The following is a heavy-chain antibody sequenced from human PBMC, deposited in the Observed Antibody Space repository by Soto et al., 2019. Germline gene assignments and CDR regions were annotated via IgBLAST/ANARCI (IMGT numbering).Heavy chain of an antibody. CDR3: ARVIVRMSYSDRSGYYFKY. V-gene: IGHV3-48*01. CDR2: ISSSRSSI. J-gene: IGHJ4*02. CDR1: GFTFSSYS. Sequence: GGSLRLSCAASGFTFSSYSMNWVRQAPGKGLEWVSYISSSRSSIYYADSVKGRFTISRDNAKNSLYLQMNSLRAEDTAIYYCARVIVRMSYSDRSGYYFKYWGQGT. D-gene: IGHD3-22*01.